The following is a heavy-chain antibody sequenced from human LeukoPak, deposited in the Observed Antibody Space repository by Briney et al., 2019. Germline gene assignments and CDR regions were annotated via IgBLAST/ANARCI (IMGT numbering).Heavy chain of an antibody. J-gene: IGHJ6*02. Sequence: SETLSLTCAVSGGSISSSNWWSWVRQPPGKGLEWIGEIYHSGSTNYNPSLKSRVTISVDKSKNQFSLKLSSVTAADTAVYYCALIAAAGTEYYHGMDVWGQGTTVTVSS. CDR3: ALIAAAGTEYYHGMDV. D-gene: IGHD6-13*01. V-gene: IGHV4-4*02. CDR1: GGSISSSNW. CDR2: IYHSGST.